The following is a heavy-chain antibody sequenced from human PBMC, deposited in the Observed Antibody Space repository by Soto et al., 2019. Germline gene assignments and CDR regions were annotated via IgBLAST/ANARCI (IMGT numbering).Heavy chain of an antibody. CDR1: GFTFSSYA. V-gene: IGHV3-64D*08. CDR3: VKDISGDFWSGYSGSDYYYGMDV. Sequence: PGGSLRLSCSASGFTFSSYAMHWVRQAPGKGLEYVSAISSNGGSTYYADSVKGRFTISRDNSKNTLYLQMSSLRAEDTAVYYCVKDISGDFWSGYSGSDYYYGMDVWGQGTTVTVSS. J-gene: IGHJ6*02. D-gene: IGHD3-3*01. CDR2: ISSNGGST.